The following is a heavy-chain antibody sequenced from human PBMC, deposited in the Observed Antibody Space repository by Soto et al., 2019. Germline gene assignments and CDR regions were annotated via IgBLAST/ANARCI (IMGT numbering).Heavy chain of an antibody. J-gene: IGHJ4*02. V-gene: IGHV1-3*01. D-gene: IGHD6-19*01. CDR2: INAGNGNT. CDR1: GYTLTSYA. Sequence: ASVKVSCKASGYTLTSYAMHWVRQAPGQRLEWMGWINAGNGNTKYSQKFQGRVTITRDTSASTAYMELSSLRSEDTAVYYCARSVAGTVFDYWGQGTLVTVSS. CDR3: ARSVAGTVFDY.